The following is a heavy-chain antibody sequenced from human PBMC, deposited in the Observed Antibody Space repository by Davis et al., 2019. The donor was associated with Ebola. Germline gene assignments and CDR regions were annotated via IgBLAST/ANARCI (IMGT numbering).Heavy chain of an antibody. V-gene: IGHV3-23*01. Sequence: GGSLRLSCAASGFTFSSYAMSWVRQAPGKGLEWVSAISNSGGNTYYAESAKGRFTISRDNSKSTLGLQVNSLRAEDTALYYCAKVKRGSSTYDAIDLWGQGTMVTVSS. CDR2: ISNSGGNT. CDR3: AKVKRGSSTYDAIDL. J-gene: IGHJ3*01. CDR1: GFTFSSYA. D-gene: IGHD1-26*01.